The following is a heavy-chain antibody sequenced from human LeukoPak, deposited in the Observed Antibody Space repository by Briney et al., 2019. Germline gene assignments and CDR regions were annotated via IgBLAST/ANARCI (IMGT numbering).Heavy chain of an antibody. V-gene: IGHV4-39*01. D-gene: IGHD3-16*01. CDR1: GSSITSVSHY. Sequence: TSETLSLTCTIFGSSITSVSHYWGWIRQPPGKGLEWIGDTYYTGSTYYSPSLRSRVTMSVHTSENQFSLRLNSVTAVDTAVYYCARRWGNIVGVTYEYWGQGTLVTVSS. J-gene: IGHJ4*02. CDR3: ARRWGNIVGVTYEY. CDR2: TYYTGST.